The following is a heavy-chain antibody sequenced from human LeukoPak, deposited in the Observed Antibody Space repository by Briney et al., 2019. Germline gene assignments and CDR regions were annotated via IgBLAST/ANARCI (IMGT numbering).Heavy chain of an antibody. J-gene: IGHJ4*02. CDR1: GFTFSSHA. D-gene: IGHD5-24*01. V-gene: IGHV3-23*01. CDR2: ISASGGST. Sequence: GGSLRLSCAASGFTFSSHAMNWVRQAPGKGLEWVSGISASGGSTYYADSVKGRFTISRDNSKNTLWLQMNSLRAEDTAVYYCAKWMRRDGYNFDDWGQGTLVTVSS. CDR3: AKWMRRDGYNFDD.